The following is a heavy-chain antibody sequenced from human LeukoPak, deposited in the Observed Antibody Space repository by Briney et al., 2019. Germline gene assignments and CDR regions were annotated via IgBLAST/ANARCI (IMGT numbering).Heavy chain of an antibody. V-gene: IGHV3-48*01. CDR2: IRSGSTMI. Sequence: PGGSLRLSRAASGFAFTDSSLNWVRQAPGKGLEWISYIRSGSTMIYYADSVKGRFTISRADANNVLFLQMNSLGAEDTAVYYCARCRSGTCYAYFDYWGQGTLVTVSS. CDR1: GFAFTDSS. D-gene: IGHD2-15*01. CDR3: ARCRSGTCYAYFDY. J-gene: IGHJ4*02.